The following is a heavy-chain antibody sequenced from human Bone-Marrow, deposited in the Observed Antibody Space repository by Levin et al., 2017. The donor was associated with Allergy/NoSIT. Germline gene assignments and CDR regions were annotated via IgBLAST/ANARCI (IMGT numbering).Heavy chain of an antibody. CDR2: IIPIFGTA. CDR1: GGTFTSYA. Sequence: SVKVSCTASGGTFTSYAINWVRQAPGQGLEWMGSIIPIFGTANYAQKFLGRVTFTADKATSTVYMGLNSLRSDDTAVYYCAREEFSSGWYFYWGQGTLVTVSS. D-gene: IGHD6-19*01. CDR3: AREEFSSGWYFY. V-gene: IGHV1-69*06. J-gene: IGHJ4*02.